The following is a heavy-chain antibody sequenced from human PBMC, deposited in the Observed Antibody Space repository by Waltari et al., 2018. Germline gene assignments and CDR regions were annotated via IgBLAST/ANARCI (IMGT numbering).Heavy chain of an antibody. CDR2: IYYSGST. D-gene: IGHD3-9*01. CDR1: GGSISSYY. J-gene: IGHJ6*02. V-gene: IGHV4-59*01. Sequence: QVQLQESGPGLVKPSETLSLTCTVSGGSISSYYWSWIRQPPGKGLEWIGYIYYSGSTNYNPSLKSRVTISVDTSKNQFSLKLSSVTAADTAVYYCARGKPPTYYDILTGLNYYYYGMDVWGQGTTVTVSS. CDR3: ARGKPPTYYDILTGLNYYYYGMDV.